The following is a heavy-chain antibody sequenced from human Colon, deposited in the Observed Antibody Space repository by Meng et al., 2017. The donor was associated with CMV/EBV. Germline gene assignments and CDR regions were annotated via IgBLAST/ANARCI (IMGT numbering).Heavy chain of an antibody. D-gene: IGHD2-2*01. CDR1: GFTFSIYA. J-gene: IGHJ4*02. CDR2: ISYDGSNK. V-gene: IGHV3-30*04. Sequence: QVQLVESGGGVVQPGRSLRPSCSASGFTFSIYAMHWVRQAPDKGLEWVAAISYDGSNKYYSDSVKGRFTISRDNSKNTLYLQMTSLRPEDTAVYYCVRVPDILVTPGPREEDSWGQGTLVTVSS. CDR3: VRVPDILVTPGPREEDS.